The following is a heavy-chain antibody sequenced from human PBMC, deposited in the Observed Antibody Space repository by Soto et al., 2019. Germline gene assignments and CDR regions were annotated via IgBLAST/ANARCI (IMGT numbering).Heavy chain of an antibody. V-gene: IGHV4-61*01. CDR3: ARGTVVNPVVEY. Sequence: SETLSLTCTVSGVSVTSGNYYCSWIRQPPGKGLEWIGHIYYSGSTNYSPSLKNRVTISVDASKNQFSLKLSSVTAADTAIYYCARGTVVNPVVEYLGQGTLVNVSS. D-gene: IGHD2-21*01. CDR2: IYYSGST. J-gene: IGHJ4*02. CDR1: GVSVTSGNYY.